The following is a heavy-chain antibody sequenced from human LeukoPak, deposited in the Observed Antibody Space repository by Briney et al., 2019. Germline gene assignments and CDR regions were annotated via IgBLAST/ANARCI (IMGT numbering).Heavy chain of an antibody. CDR2: IYFRGSS. J-gene: IGHJ4*02. D-gene: IGHD3-22*01. V-gene: IGHV4-31*03. Sequence: SETLSLTCTVSGASVSSDDYYWTWIRQYPGKGLEWIGCIYFRGSSSYNPSLESRLTISLDTSKNQFSLKLSSVTAADTAVYFCTGGIDSRKMAFRGQGTLVTVSS. CDR3: TGGIDSRKMAF. CDR1: GASVSSDDYY.